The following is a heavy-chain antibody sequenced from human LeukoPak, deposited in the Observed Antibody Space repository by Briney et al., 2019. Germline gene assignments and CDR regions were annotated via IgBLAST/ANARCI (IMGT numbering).Heavy chain of an antibody. J-gene: IGHJ4*02. Sequence: SETLSLTCAVYGGSFSGYYWSWIRQPPGKGLEWIGEINHSGSTYYNPSLKSRVTISVDTSKNQFSLKLRSVTAADMAVYSCARGTLRYLPVDHWGQGTLITVSS. D-gene: IGHD3-9*01. V-gene: IGHV4-34*01. CDR3: ARGTLRYLPVDH. CDR1: GGSFSGYY. CDR2: INHSGST.